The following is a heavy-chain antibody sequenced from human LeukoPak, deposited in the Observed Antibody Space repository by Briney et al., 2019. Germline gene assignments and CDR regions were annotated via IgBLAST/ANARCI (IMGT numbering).Heavy chain of an antibody. CDR1: GYTFTSYG. V-gene: IGHV1-18*01. J-gene: IGHJ6*03. CDR2: ISDYIGNT. Sequence: ASVKVSCQASGYTFTSYGISWVRQAPGQGLDCMGGISDYIGNTNYAQNLQGRVTMTTDTSTSTAYMELRSPRSDDTAVCYCARDRSNYMDVWGKGTTVTVSS. CDR3: ARDRSNYMDV.